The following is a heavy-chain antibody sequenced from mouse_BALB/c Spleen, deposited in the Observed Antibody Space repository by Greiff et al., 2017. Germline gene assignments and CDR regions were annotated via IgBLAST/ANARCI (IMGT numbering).Heavy chain of an antibody. CDR2: ISSGGSYT. Sequence: EVQRVESGGGLVKPGGSLKLSCAASGFTFSSYAMSWVRQSPEKRLEWVAEISSGGSYTYYPDTVTGRFTISRDNAKNTLYLEMSSLRSEDTAMYYCARDRGGGFDYWGQGTTLTVSS. J-gene: IGHJ2*01. CDR3: ARDRGGGFDY. V-gene: IGHV5-9-4*01. D-gene: IGHD3-1*01. CDR1: GFTFSSYA.